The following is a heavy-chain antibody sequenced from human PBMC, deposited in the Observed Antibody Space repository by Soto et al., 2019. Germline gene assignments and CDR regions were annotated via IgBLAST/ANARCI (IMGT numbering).Heavy chain of an antibody. Sequence: EVQLLESVGGLVQPGGSLRLSCAASGFTLSSYAMNWLRQAPGERLEWVSGIRGSGGSTDYADSVKGRFTISKDNSKDTLYVEMNSLRAEDTAVYYCAKDRLGGGFSGSGSRYAYDIWGLGTMVTVSS. D-gene: IGHD3-10*01. CDR3: AKDRLGGGFSGSGSRYAYDI. CDR1: GFTLSSYA. CDR2: IRGSGGST. J-gene: IGHJ3*02. V-gene: IGHV3-23*01.